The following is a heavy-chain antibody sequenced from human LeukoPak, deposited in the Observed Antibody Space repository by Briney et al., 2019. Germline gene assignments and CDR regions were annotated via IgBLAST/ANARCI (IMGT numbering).Heavy chain of an antibody. CDR2: ISGSGGST. CDR1: GFTFSSYA. Sequence: GGSLRLSCAASGFTFSSYAMSRVRQAPGKGLEWVSAISGSGGSTYYADSVKGRFTISRDNSKNTLYLQMNSLRAEDTAVYYCAKDQGILEWLLAAYYYYGMDAWGQGTTVTVPS. CDR3: AKDQGILEWLLAAYYYYGMDA. V-gene: IGHV3-23*01. D-gene: IGHD3-3*01. J-gene: IGHJ6*02.